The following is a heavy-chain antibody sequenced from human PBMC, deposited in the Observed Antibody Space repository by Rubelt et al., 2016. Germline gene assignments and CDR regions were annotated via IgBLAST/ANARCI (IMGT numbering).Heavy chain of an antibody. J-gene: IGHJ4*02. CDR1: GGSFSGYY. CDR3: AREVGLESFWSLGRWIDY. CDR2: INHSGST. Sequence: QVQLQQWGAGLLKPSETLSLTCAVYGGSFSGYYWSWIRQPPGKGLEWIGEINHSGSTNYNPSLKSRVTISVDTSKNQFSLKLSSVTAADTAVYYCAREVGLESFWSLGRWIDYWGQGTLVTVSS. D-gene: IGHD3-3*01. V-gene: IGHV4-34*01.